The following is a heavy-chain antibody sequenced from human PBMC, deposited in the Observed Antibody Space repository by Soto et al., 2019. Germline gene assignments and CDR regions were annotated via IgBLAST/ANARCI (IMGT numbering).Heavy chain of an antibody. J-gene: IGHJ3*02. Sequence: PSETLSLTCTVSGGSISSYYWSWIRQPPGKGLEWIGYIYYSGSTNYNPSLKSRVTISVDTSKNQFSLKLSSVTAADTAVYYCARGYCSGGSCYPIWGQGTMVTVSS. D-gene: IGHD2-15*01. CDR1: GGSISSYY. CDR2: IYYSGST. CDR3: ARGYCSGGSCYPI. V-gene: IGHV4-59*01.